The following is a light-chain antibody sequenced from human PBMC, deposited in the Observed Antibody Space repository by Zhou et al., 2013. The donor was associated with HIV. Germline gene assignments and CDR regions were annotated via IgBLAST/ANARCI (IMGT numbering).Light chain of an antibody. V-gene: IGKV1-12*01. Sequence: DIQLTQSPSTLSASVGDRVTITCRASQSISSSLAWYQQKPMKAPKLLIYGATTLQSGVPSRFSGSGSGTDFTLTISSLQPEDSATYYCQQANSFPRTFGQGTEVEIK. CDR1: QSISSS. J-gene: IGKJ1*01. CDR3: QQANSFPRT. CDR2: GAT.